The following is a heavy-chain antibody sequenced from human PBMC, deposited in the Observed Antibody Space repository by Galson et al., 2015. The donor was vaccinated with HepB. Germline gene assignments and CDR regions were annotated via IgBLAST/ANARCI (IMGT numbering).Heavy chain of an antibody. CDR3: AREGGGSGPTVVYFDY. CDR2: ISSSSSTI. Sequence: SLRLSCAASGFTFSSYSMNWVRQAPGKGLEWVSYISSSSSTIYYADSVKGRFTISRDNAKNSLYLQMNSLRDEDTAVYYCAREGGGSGPTVVYFDYWGQGTLVTVSS. CDR1: GFTFSSYS. D-gene: IGHD4-23*01. J-gene: IGHJ4*02. V-gene: IGHV3-48*02.